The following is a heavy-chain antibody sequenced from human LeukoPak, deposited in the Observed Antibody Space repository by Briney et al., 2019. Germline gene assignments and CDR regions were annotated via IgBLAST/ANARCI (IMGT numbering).Heavy chain of an antibody. CDR3: ARDRYSSSWFDI. J-gene: IGHJ3*02. CDR2: ISGSGGST. CDR1: GFTFSSYA. V-gene: IGHV3-23*01. D-gene: IGHD6-13*01. Sequence: GGSLRLSCAASGFTFSSYAMSWVRQAPGKGLEWVSAISGSGGSTYYADSVKGRFTISRDNSKNTLYLQMNSLRAEDTAVYYCARDRYSSSWFDIWGQGTKVTVSS.